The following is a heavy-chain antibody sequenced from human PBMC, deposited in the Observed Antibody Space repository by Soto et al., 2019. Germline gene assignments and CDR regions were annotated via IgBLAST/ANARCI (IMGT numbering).Heavy chain of an antibody. CDR1: GYSFSIYG. CDR3: SRAGAYGSFYFFDY. CDR2: ISAYNGNT. J-gene: IGHJ4*02. D-gene: IGHD3-10*01. Sequence: ASVKVSCTAAGYSFSIYGCAWVRQAHGQGLEWMGWISAYNGNTNFAEKFQGRVTMTTDTSTSTAYMELWYLTSDDTAVYYCSRAGAYGSFYFFDYWGQGTQVTVSS. V-gene: IGHV1-18*01.